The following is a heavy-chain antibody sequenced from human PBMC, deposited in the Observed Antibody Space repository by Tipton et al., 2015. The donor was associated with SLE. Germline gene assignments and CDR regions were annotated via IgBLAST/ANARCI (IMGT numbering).Heavy chain of an antibody. CDR2: IYTTGNT. CDR3: ARDQGNGWYEMTGDY. J-gene: IGHJ4*02. V-gene: IGHV4-61*02. D-gene: IGHD6-19*01. CDR1: GGSISRGSYY. Sequence: TLSLTCTVSGGSISRGSYYWSWIRQPAGKGLEWIGRIYTTGNTNYNPSLKSRVTISVDTSKNQFSLRLTSVTAADTAMYYCARDQGNGWYEMTGDYWGQGRLVTVSS.